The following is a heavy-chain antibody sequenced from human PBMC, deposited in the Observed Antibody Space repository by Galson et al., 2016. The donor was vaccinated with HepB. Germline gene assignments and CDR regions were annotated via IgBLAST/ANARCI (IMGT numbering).Heavy chain of an antibody. D-gene: IGHD3-16*01. J-gene: IGHJ4*02. CDR3: ATDVLGLFDY. Sequence: SVKVSCKASGYTFTNYGINWVRQAPGQGLEWMGWIVPIFDAPNYARKFQGRVTITADTSTSTAYMALDSLTSEDTAVYFCATDVLGLFDYWGQGTLATVSS. CDR1: GYTFTNYG. V-gene: IGHV1-69*06. CDR2: IVPIFDAP.